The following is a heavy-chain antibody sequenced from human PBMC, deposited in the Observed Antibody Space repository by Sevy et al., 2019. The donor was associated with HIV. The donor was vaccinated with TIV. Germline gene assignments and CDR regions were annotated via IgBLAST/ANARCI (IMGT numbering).Heavy chain of an antibody. CDR1: GFTFSSYA. CDR3: ARSYGRGAFDI. Sequence: GGSLRLSCAASGFTFSSYAMHWVRQAPGKGLEWVAVISYDGSNKYYADSVKGRFTISRDNSKNTLYLQMNSLRAEDTAVYSCARSYGRGAFDIWGQGTMVTVSS. V-gene: IGHV3-30-3*01. CDR2: ISYDGSNK. J-gene: IGHJ3*02. D-gene: IGHD3-10*01.